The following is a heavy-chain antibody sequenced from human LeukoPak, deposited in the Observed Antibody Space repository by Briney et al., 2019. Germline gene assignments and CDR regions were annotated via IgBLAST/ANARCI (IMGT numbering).Heavy chain of an antibody. J-gene: IGHJ4*02. Sequence: GGSLRLSCAASGFTFSSSAMSWVRQAPGKGLEWVSVISGSGGSTYYADSVKGRFTISRDNSKNTLYLQMNSLRAEDTAVYYCAKVGEYELDYWGQGTLVTVSS. CDR3: AKVGEYELDY. CDR1: GFTFSSSA. D-gene: IGHD2/OR15-2a*01. CDR2: ISGSGGST. V-gene: IGHV3-23*01.